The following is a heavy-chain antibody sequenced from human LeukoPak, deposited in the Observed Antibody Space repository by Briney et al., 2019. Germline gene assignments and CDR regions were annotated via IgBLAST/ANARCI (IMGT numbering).Heavy chain of an antibody. CDR3: VRVTRYFYGMDV. D-gene: IGHD4-23*01. CDR2: MNPNSGHT. J-gene: IGHJ6*02. CDR1: GYSFTSFD. Sequence: ASVKVSCKASGYSFTSFDISWVRQAAGEGLEWMGWMNPNSGHTVYAQQFKGRVSMTRDTSINTAYMELNSLTPDDTAVYYCVRVTRYFYGMDVWGQGATVTVSS. V-gene: IGHV1-8*01.